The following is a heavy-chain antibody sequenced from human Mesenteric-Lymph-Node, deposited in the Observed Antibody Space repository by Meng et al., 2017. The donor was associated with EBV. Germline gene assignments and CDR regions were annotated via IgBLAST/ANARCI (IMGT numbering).Heavy chain of an antibody. Sequence: HIPLNGPVPPLVTPPQTLTLTCSFSGFSLTDGVGVGWIRQAPGKALEWLALIYWDDGQHYSPSLKSRLTITKDTSRKQVVLRMTNMDPVDTATYYCAYSEWLRFFGPWGQGTLVTVSS. CDR1: GFSLTDGVG. CDR3: AYSEWLRFFGP. J-gene: IGHJ5*02. CDR2: IYWDDGQ. D-gene: IGHD3-3*01. V-gene: IGHV2-5*02.